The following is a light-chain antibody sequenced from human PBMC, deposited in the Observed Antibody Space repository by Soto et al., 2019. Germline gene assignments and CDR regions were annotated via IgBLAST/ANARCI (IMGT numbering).Light chain of an antibody. CDR2: GAS. Sequence: VMKQSPATLSVTPGERATLSCRASQSVSSNLAWYQQKPGQAPRLLTYGASTRATGIPDRFSGSGSGTDFTLTISRLEPEDYAVYYCQQYGSSPWTFGQVTK. V-gene: IGKV3-20*01. CDR1: QSVSSN. CDR3: QQYGSSPWT. J-gene: IGKJ1*01.